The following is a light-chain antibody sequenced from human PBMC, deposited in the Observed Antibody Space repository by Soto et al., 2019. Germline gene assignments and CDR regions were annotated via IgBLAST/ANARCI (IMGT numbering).Light chain of an antibody. Sequence: DIQMTQSPSSLSASAGDRVTITCRASQGISTYLNWLQQKPGKAPEVLISATSTLQSGVPARFSGSGSGTEFTLTISSLQPEDVATYYCQQTYSRVLSFGGGTKVEIK. CDR1: QGISTY. V-gene: IGKV1-39*01. CDR2: ATS. J-gene: IGKJ4*01. CDR3: QQTYSRVLS.